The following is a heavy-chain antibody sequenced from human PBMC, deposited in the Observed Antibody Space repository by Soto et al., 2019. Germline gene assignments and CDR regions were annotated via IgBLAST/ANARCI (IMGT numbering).Heavy chain of an antibody. J-gene: IGHJ4*02. V-gene: IGHV4-30-2*01. CDR1: GGSISSGGYS. D-gene: IGHD3-22*01. Sequence: SETLSLTCAVSGGSISSGGYSWSWIRQPPGKGLEWIGYMYHSGSTYYNPSLKSRVTISVYRSKNQFSLKLSSVTAADTAVYYCARSHYDSSGYSLDYWGQGTLVTVS. CDR2: MYHSGST. CDR3: ARSHYDSSGYSLDY.